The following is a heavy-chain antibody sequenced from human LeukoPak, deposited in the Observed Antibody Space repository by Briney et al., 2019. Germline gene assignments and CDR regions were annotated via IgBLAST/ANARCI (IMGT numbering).Heavy chain of an antibody. V-gene: IGHV1-69*13. D-gene: IGHD3-22*01. CDR2: IIPILGTS. J-gene: IGHJ1*01. CDR3: ATTRDYYGNSGYTLLQD. Sequence: GASVKVSCKASGYTFTNFGISWVRQAPGQGLEWMGGIIPILGTSNYAQRFQGRVTIIADESSGTAYMTLSSLRSEDTAIYYCATTRDYYGNSGYTLLQDWGQGTLVTVSS. CDR1: GYTFTNFG.